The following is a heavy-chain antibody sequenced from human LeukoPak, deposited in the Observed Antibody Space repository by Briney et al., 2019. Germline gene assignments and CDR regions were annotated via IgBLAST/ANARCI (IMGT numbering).Heavy chain of an antibody. CDR2: IDPDSGDT. Sequence: ASVSPSSAASGYRFTSSDINWVRQATGQGLEWMGWIDPDSGDTVYAENFQDRLTIAEDTSITTAYMELTNLKSEDTAVYYCRRASDFWGQGILVTVSS. J-gene: IGHJ4*02. CDR3: RRASDF. V-gene: IGHV1-8*03. CDR1: GYRFTSSD. D-gene: IGHD3-3*01.